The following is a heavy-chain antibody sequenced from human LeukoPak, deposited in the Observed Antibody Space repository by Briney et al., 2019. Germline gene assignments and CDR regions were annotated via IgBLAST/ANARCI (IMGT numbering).Heavy chain of an antibody. V-gene: IGHV1-18*01. CDR1: GYSFSNYG. CDR2: ISGYNGNT. CDR3: ARDCGYQCLFDY. J-gene: IGHJ4*02. D-gene: IGHD5-12*01. Sequence: GASVKVSCKASGYSFSNYGISWVRQAPGQGLEWMGWISGYNGNTNYAQKFQGRVTMTTDTSTSTVYMELRSLRSDDTAVYYCARDCGYQCLFDYWGQGTLVTVSS.